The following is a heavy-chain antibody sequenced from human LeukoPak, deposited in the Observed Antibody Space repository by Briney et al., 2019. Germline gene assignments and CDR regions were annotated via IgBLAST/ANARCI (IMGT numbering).Heavy chain of an antibody. Sequence: AALKVSCKASGYTFTSYGISWVRQAPGQGLEWMGGISAYNGNTNYAQKPQGRVTMTEDTSTDTAYMELSSLRSEDTAVYYCATFTVVTATRYYFDYWGQGTLVTVSS. V-gene: IGHV1-18*01. CDR1: GYTFTSYG. J-gene: IGHJ4*02. CDR2: ISAYNGNT. CDR3: ATFTVVTATRYYFDY. D-gene: IGHD2-21*02.